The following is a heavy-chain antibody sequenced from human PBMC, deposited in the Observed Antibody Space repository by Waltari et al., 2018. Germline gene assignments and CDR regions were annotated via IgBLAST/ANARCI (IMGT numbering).Heavy chain of an antibody. Sequence: QVQLQESGPGLVKPSETLSLTCTVSGGSISSYYWSWIRQPAGKGLEWIGRIYTSGSTNSKPSLKSRVTMSVDTSKIQFSLKRSTVTAADAAVYYCARDLGRTQQLVNWFDPCGQGTLVTFSS. CDR1: GGSISSYY. CDR3: ARDLGRTQQLVNWFDP. J-gene: IGHJ5*02. CDR2: IYTSGST. V-gene: IGHV4-4*07. D-gene: IGHD6-13*01.